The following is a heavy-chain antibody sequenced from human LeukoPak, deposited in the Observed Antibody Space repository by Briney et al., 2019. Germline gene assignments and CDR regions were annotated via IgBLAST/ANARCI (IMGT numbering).Heavy chain of an antibody. V-gene: IGHV4-39*01. Sequence: SETLSLTCTVSGGSISSSSYYGGWIRQPPGKGLEWIGSIYYSGSTYYNPSFKSRVTISVDTSKNQFSLKLSSVTAADTAVYYCARPRWLQLPFDYWGQGTLVTVSS. D-gene: IGHD5-24*01. CDR3: ARPRWLQLPFDY. J-gene: IGHJ4*02. CDR1: GGSISSSSYY. CDR2: IYYSGST.